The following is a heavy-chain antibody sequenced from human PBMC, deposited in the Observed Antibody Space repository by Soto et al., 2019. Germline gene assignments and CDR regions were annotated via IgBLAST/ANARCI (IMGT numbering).Heavy chain of an antibody. Sequence: PETLSLTSTVSCGSIGSAGHSWNWIRQPPGKGLEWIGYIYHSGSTYYNPSLKSRVTISVDRSKNQFSLKLNSVTAADTAVYYCARITTVFSAFDIWGQGTMVT. D-gene: IGHD4-4*01. CDR2: IYHSGST. V-gene: IGHV4-30-2*01. CDR3: ARITTVFSAFDI. CDR1: CGSIGSAGHS. J-gene: IGHJ3*02.